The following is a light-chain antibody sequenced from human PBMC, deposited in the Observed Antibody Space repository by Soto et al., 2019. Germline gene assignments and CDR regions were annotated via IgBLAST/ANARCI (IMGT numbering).Light chain of an antibody. CDR2: GAS. CDR3: QQYNVWPRT. CDR1: QSVSSN. J-gene: IGKJ1*01. Sequence: EIVITQSPATLSVSPGERATLSCRASQSVSSNLAWYQQKPGQAPRLLIYGASTRATGIPARFSGSGSGTEFTLTISSLQSEDFALYYCQQYNVWPRTFGQGAKVDIK. V-gene: IGKV3-15*01.